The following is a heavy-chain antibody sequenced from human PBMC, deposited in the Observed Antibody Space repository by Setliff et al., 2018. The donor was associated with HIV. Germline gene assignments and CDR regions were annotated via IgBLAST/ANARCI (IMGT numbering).Heavy chain of an antibody. CDR2: ITWDGGST. J-gene: IGHJ4*02. CDR1: GFTFDDYA. Sequence: LRLSCAASGFTFDDYAMHWVRQAPGKGLEWVSLITWDGGSTYYADSVKGRFTVSRDNSKNSLYLQMNSLRAEDTALYYCAKDLDSSSWSGAFDYWGQGTLVTVSS. V-gene: IGHV3-43D*04. D-gene: IGHD6-13*01. CDR3: AKDLDSSSWSGAFDY.